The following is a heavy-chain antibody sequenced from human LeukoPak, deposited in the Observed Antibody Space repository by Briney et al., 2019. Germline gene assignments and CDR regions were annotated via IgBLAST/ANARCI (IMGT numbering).Heavy chain of an antibody. Sequence: GGSLRLSCSASGFTFSSYAMHWVRQAPGKGLEYVSAISSNGGSTYYADSVKGRFTISRDNSKNTLYLQMSSLRAEDTAVYYCVKGQRGVTTRRAIYYGMDVWGQGTTVTVSS. V-gene: IGHV3-64D*06. CDR2: ISSNGGST. CDR3: VKGQRGVTTRRAIYYGMDV. CDR1: GFTFSSYA. J-gene: IGHJ6*02. D-gene: IGHD4-17*01.